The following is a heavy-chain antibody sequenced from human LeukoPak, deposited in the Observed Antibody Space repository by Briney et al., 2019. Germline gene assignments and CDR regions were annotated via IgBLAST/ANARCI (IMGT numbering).Heavy chain of an antibody. CDR3: AKEVADYYDSSGYSDY. D-gene: IGHD3-22*01. CDR2: ISGSGGST. Sequence: GGSLRLSCAASGFTFSSYAMSWVRQAPGKELEWVSAISGSGGSTYYADSVKGRFTISRDNSKNTLYLQMNSLRAEDTAVYYCAKEVADYYDSSGYSDYWGQGTLVTVSS. J-gene: IGHJ4*02. CDR1: GFTFSSYA. V-gene: IGHV3-23*01.